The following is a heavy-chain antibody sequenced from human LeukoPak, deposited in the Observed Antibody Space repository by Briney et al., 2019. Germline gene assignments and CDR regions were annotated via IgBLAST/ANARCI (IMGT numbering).Heavy chain of an antibody. D-gene: IGHD3-3*01. CDR3: AKGPGSGYYLYHFDY. CDR1: GFTFDDYA. J-gene: IGHJ4*02. CDR2: ISWNSGSI. V-gene: IGHV3-9*03. Sequence: GGSLRLSCAASGFTFDDYAMHWVRQAPGKGLEWVSGISWNSGSIGYADSVKGRFTISRDNAKNSLYLQINSLRAEDMALYYCAKGPGSGYYLYHFDYWGQGTLVTVSS.